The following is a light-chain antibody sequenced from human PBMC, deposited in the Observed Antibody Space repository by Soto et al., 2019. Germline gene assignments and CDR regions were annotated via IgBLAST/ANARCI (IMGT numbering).Light chain of an antibody. CDR2: GAA. J-gene: IGKJ2*01. V-gene: IGKV3-20*01. CDR3: QQYGGVPYT. CDR1: ESISRDY. Sequence: EIVLTQSPGTLSLSPGQRATLSCRSSESISRDYLAWYQQRLGQAPRLLIYGAASGATGIADRFSGSGYGTAFTLTISRLEPEEFEIYYCQQYGGVPYTFGQGTKVDIK.